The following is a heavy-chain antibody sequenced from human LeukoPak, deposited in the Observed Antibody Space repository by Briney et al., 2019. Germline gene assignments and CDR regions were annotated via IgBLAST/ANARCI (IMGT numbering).Heavy chain of an antibody. V-gene: IGHV4-34*01. J-gene: IGHJ3*02. CDR2: INHSGST. Sequence: SETLSLTCAVYGGSFSGYYWSWIRQPPGKGLEWIGEINHSGSTNYNPSLKSRVTISVDTSKNQFSLKLSSVTATDTAVYYCARVRTMVRGEGFDIWGQGTMVTVSS. CDR3: ARVRTMVRGEGFDI. CDR1: GGSFSGYY. D-gene: IGHD3-10*01.